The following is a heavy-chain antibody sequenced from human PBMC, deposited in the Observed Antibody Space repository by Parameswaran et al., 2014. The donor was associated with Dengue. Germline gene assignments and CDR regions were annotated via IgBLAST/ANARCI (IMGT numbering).Heavy chain of an antibody. CDR3: ARGAVGPLNYYYMDV. Sequence: SETLSLTCAVSGYSISSGYYWGWIRQPPGKGLEWIGSIYHSGSTYYNPSLKSRVTISLDTSRDHFSLNLTSVTAADTAVYYCARGAVGPLNYYYMDVWGKGTTVTVSS. V-gene: IGHV4-38-2*01. D-gene: IGHD1-26*01. J-gene: IGHJ6*03. CDR2: IYHSGST. CDR1: GYSISSGYY.